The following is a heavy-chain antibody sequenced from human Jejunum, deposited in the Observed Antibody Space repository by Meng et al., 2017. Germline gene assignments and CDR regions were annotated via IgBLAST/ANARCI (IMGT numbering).Heavy chain of an antibody. Sequence: GESLKISCAASGFTFSSYSMIWVRQAPGKGLEWVSSISGTGDYIFYVDSLKGRVTISRDNAKNSLYLQMNSLRAEDTAVYYCARCSGGGCHLKSGMDVWGQGTTVTVSS. CDR3: ARCSGGGCHLKSGMDV. CDR1: GFTFSSYS. D-gene: IGHD2-15*01. J-gene: IGHJ6*02. V-gene: IGHV3-21*06. CDR2: ISGTGDYI.